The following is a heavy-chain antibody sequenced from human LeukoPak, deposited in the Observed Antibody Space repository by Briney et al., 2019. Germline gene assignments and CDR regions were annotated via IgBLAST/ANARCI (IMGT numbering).Heavy chain of an antibody. CDR3: ARRITMVRGVTRGLPDY. V-gene: IGHV1-18*01. CDR1: GYTFTSYG. Sequence: GASVKVSCKASGYTFTSYGISWVRQAPGQGLEWMGWISAYNGNTNYAQKLQGRVTMTTDTSTRTAYMELRSLRSDDTAVYYCARRITMVRGVTRGLPDYWGQGTLVTVSS. D-gene: IGHD3-10*01. J-gene: IGHJ4*02. CDR2: ISAYNGNT.